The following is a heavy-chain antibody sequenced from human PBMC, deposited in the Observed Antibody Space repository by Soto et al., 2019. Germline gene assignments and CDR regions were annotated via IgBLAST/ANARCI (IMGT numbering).Heavy chain of an antibody. CDR1: GFTFGSYA. D-gene: IGHD2-2*01. J-gene: IGHJ4*02. CDR2: ISGSGGST. CDR3: AKDQDIVVVPAPPPHY. Sequence: GGSLRLSCAAAGFTFGSYAMSWVRQAPGKGLEWVSAISGSGGSTYYADSVKRRFTISRDNSKNTLYLQMNSLRAEDTAVYYLAKDQDIVVVPAPPPHYWGPGTLATVSS. V-gene: IGHV3-23*01.